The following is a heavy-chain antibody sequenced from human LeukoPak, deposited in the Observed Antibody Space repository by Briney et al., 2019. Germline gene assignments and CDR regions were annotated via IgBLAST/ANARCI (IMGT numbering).Heavy chain of an antibody. Sequence: PSETLSLTCAVYSGSFSGYYWSWIRQPPGKGLEWIGEINHSGSTNYNPSLKSRVTISVDTSKNQFSLKLSSVTAADTAVYYCARGRVEAYYDFWNGFGNYMDVWGKGTTVTVSS. V-gene: IGHV4-34*01. CDR2: INHSGST. J-gene: IGHJ6*03. CDR3: ARGRVEAYYDFWNGFGNYMDV. CDR1: SGSFSGYY. D-gene: IGHD3-3*01.